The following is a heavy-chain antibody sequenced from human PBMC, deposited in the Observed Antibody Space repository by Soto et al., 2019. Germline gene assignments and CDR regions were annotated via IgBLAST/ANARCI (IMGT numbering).Heavy chain of an antibody. CDR2: ISSSSSYI. J-gene: IGHJ4*02. Sequence: PGGSLRLSCAASGFTFSSYSMNWVRQAPGKGLEWVSSISSSSSYIYYADSVKGRFTISRDNAKNSLYLQMNSLRAEDTAVYYCAHPTRFGESDAEDCWGQGTLVTVSS. CDR1: GFTFSSYS. CDR3: AHPTRFGESDAEDC. D-gene: IGHD3-10*02. V-gene: IGHV3-21*01.